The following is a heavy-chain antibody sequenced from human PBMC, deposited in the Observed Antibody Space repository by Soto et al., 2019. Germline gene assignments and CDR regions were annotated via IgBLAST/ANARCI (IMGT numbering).Heavy chain of an antibody. CDR2: IKQDGSEK. CDR3: ARDPNYDFWSGYYYGMDV. CDR1: GFIFSSYW. V-gene: IGHV3-7*01. Sequence: GGSLRLSCADAGFIFSSYWMIWVRQAPGKGLERVANIKQDGSEKYYVDSVKGRFTISRDNAKNSLYLQMNSLRAEDTAVYYCARDPNYDFWSGYYYGMDVWGQGTTVTVSS. D-gene: IGHD3-3*01. J-gene: IGHJ6*02.